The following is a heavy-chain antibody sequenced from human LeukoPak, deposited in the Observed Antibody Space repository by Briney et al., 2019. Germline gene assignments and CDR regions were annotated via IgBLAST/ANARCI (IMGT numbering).Heavy chain of an antibody. CDR1: GFTFTNFA. CDR3: AKGGPHYGSGSYYAFDY. J-gene: IGHJ4*02. V-gene: IGHV3-30*18. Sequence: LAGGSLRLSCVASGFTFTNFAMHWVRQAPGKGLEWVTVISDDGNNKYFADSVKGRFTISRDNSKNTLYLQMNSLRAEDTAVYYCAKGGPHYGSGSYYAFDYWGQGTLVTVSS. CDR2: ISDDGNNK. D-gene: IGHD3-10*01.